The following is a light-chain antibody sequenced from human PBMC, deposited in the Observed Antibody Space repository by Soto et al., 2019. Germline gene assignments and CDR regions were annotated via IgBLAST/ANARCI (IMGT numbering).Light chain of an antibody. V-gene: IGKV3-20*01. CDR2: AAS. Sequence: EIVLTQSPGTLSLSPGERATLSCRASQSVDSNYLAWYHQKPGQPPRLLIYAASSRATGIPDRFSGTGSGTDFNLTINRLEPGDFAVYYCQHYDTSSYTFGQGTKLEI. CDR1: QSVDSNY. CDR3: QHYDTSSYT. J-gene: IGKJ2*01.